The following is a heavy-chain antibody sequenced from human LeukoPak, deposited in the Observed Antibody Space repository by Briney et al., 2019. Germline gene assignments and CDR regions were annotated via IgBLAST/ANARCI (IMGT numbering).Heavy chain of an antibody. D-gene: IGHD3-10*01. V-gene: IGHV4-39*01. CDR3: ARHQSYGSGTYYAPFDN. Sequence: ETLSLTCTVSGGSVSSSSYYWGWIRQPPMKGLEWSGSIYYSGSTEYNLSLKSRVTISVDTSTNQFSLKLSSVTAADTAVYYCARHQSYGSGTYYAPFDNWGQGILVTVSS. J-gene: IGHJ4*02. CDR2: IYYSGST. CDR1: GGSVSSSSYY.